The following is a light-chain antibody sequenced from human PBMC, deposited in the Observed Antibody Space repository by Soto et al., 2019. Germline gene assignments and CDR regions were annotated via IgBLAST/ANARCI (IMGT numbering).Light chain of an antibody. CDR3: QQYIRWPLT. CDR1: QDVSSN. J-gene: IGKJ4*01. CDR2: GAS. Sequence: TLSFSPGERATLSCRASQDVSSNLAWYQQKPGQAPSLLIYGASTRATGTPARFSGSGSGTEFTLTISSLQSEDYAVYFCQQYIRWPLTFGGGTKVDIK. V-gene: IGKV3-15*01.